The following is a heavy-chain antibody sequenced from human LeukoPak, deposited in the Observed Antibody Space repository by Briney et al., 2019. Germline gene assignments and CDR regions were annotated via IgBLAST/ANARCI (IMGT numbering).Heavy chain of an antibody. CDR1: GFTFRNYV. V-gene: IGHV3-30-3*01. J-gene: IGHJ4*02. CDR3: AREGYYGSGSPPSLYFDY. Sequence: GGSLRLSCAASGFTFRNYVIHWVRQAPGKGLEWVAVTSSDLNVKLYADSVKGRFTISRDNSRSTLYLQMNSLRPEDTAINYCAREGYYGSGSPPSLYFDYWGQGTLVTVSS. D-gene: IGHD3-10*01. CDR2: TSSDLNVK.